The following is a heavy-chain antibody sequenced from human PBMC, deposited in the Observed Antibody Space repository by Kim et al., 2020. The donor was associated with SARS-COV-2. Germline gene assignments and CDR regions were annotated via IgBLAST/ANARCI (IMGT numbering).Heavy chain of an antibody. CDR3: ARVKDYYDSSGYSFDY. V-gene: IGHV4-59*13. CDR2: IYYSGST. Sequence: SETLSLTCTVSGGSISSYYWSWIRQPPGKGLEWIGYIYYSGSTNYNPSLKSRVTISVDTSKNQFSLKLSSVTAADTAVYYCARVKDYYDSSGYSFDYWGQGTLVTVSS. J-gene: IGHJ4*02. CDR1: GGSISSYY. D-gene: IGHD3-22*01.